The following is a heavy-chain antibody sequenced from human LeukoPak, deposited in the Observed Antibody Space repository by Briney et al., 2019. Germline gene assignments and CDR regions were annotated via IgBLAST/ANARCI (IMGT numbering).Heavy chain of an antibody. CDR3: ARGGVELRPEVWYAFDI. CDR2: IYYSGST. J-gene: IGHJ3*02. CDR1: GGSISSGGYY. Sequence: SQTLSLTCTVSGGSISSGGYYWNWIRQHPGKGLEWLGFIYYSGSTNNNPSLRSRVTISVETSKNQFSLKLSSVTAADTAVYYCARGGVELRPEVWYAFDIWGQGTMVTVSS. D-gene: IGHD1-7*01. V-gene: IGHV4-31*03.